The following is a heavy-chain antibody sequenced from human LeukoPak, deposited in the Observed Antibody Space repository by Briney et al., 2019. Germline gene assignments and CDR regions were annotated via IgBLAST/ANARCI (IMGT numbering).Heavy chain of an antibody. CDR2: IYKDGST. Sequence: PGGSLRLSCAASGFAVSNNYMTWVRQAPGKGLEWVSVIYKDGSTYYADSVKGRFTISRDNSKNTLYLQMNSLRAEDTAVYYCAKGLGFDWLLYYWGQGTLVTVSS. CDR1: GFAVSNNY. D-gene: IGHD3-9*01. J-gene: IGHJ4*02. V-gene: IGHV3-53*01. CDR3: AKGLGFDWLLYY.